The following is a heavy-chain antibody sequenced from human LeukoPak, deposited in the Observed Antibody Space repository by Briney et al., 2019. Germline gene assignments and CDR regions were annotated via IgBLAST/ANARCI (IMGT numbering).Heavy chain of an antibody. Sequence: PGGSLRLSCAASGFTFSSYSMNWVRQAPGKGLEWVSSISSSSSYISYADSVKGRFTISRDNAKNSLYLQMNSLRAEDTALYYCARGDYYGSGSYFSPLGYWGQGTLVTVSS. V-gene: IGHV3-21*04. D-gene: IGHD3-10*01. CDR1: GFTFSSYS. CDR2: ISSSSSYI. J-gene: IGHJ4*02. CDR3: ARGDYYGSGSYFSPLGY.